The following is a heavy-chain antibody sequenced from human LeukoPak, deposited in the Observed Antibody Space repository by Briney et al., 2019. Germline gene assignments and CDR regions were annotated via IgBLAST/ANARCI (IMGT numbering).Heavy chain of an antibody. CDR2: FDPEDGET. D-gene: IGHD2-2*02. CDR3: ATDLHQYQLLYVLGAV. Sequence: ATLKVSCKVSGYTLTELSMHWVRHAPGKGLEWMGGFDPEDGETIYAQKFQGRVTMTEDTSKEPAYMELSRLRSEDTAVYYCATDLHQYQLLYVLGAVWGKGTTVTVSS. J-gene: IGHJ6*04. CDR1: GYTLTELS. V-gene: IGHV1-24*01.